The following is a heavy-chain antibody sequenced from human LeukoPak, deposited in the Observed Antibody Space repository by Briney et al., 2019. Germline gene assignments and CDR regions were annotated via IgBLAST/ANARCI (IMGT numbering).Heavy chain of an antibody. Sequence: GGSLRLSCGASGFTFKSYAMSGLRQAPGKGLEWVSAISGSGGKTYHADSVKGRFTISRDNSKNTLYLQMHSLRGEDTAVYYGEKQGWGSAAGAIDHWGQGTLVTVSS. CDR2: ISGSGGKT. D-gene: IGHD6-13*01. CDR3: EKQGWGSAAGAIDH. CDR1: GFTFKSYA. J-gene: IGHJ4*02. V-gene: IGHV3-23*01.